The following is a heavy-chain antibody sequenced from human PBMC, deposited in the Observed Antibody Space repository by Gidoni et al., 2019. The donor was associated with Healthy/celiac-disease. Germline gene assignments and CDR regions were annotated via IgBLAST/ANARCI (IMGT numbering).Heavy chain of an antibody. Sequence: QAQLVQSRSEHKNPGASAKVSCMASGDTFPSYDMHQVRQAPGQGLAWMGWINTNAGNPTYAQGFTGRFVISLDTSVSTAYLQISSLKAEDTAVYYCARDLQPYSSGWYSGGYYYYGMDVWGQGTTVTVSS. CDR1: GDTFPSYD. D-gene: IGHD6-19*01. J-gene: IGHJ6*02. V-gene: IGHV7-4-1*02. CDR2: INTNAGNP. CDR3: ARDLQPYSSGWYSGGYYYYGMDV.